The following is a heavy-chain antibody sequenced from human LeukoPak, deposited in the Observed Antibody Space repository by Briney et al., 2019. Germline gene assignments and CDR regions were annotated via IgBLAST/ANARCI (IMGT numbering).Heavy chain of an antibody. Sequence: GESMKIPCKSSGYSFTTYWIGWVRQMPGKGLEWMGIIYPGDSDTRYRPCFQGQVTISADNSINTAYLQWSSLKASDTAMYYCARQGGSQSGAFDIWGQGTMVTVSS. D-gene: IGHD1-26*01. CDR3: ARQGGSQSGAFDI. J-gene: IGHJ3*02. CDR2: IYPGDSDT. V-gene: IGHV5-51*01. CDR1: GYSFTTYW.